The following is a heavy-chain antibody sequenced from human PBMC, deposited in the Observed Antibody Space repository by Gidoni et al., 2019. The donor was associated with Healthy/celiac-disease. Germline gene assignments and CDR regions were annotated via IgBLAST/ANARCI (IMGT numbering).Heavy chain of an antibody. Sequence: EVQLVESGGGLVQPGGSLRLSCAASGFPFSSYWMSWVRQAPGKGLEWVANIKQDGSEKYYVDSVKGRFTISRDNAKNSLYLQMNSLRAEDTAVYYCARVDGRVVVHFYWYFDLWGRGTLVTVSS. CDR2: IKQDGSEK. CDR1: GFPFSSYW. D-gene: IGHD3-22*01. CDR3: ARVDGRVVVHFYWYFDL. J-gene: IGHJ2*01. V-gene: IGHV3-7*01.